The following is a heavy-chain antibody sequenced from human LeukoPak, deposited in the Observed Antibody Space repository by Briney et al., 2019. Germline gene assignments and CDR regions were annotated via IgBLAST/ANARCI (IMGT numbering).Heavy chain of an antibody. J-gene: IGHJ4*02. CDR1: GSSFTSSW. V-gene: IGHV5-51*01. CDR3: AINSDSLFDY. D-gene: IGHD2-21*01. CDR2: ISPCDSAT. Sequence: GESLKISCKGSGSSFTSSWSGGVRQMPGKGLEWRGIISPCDSATRYSPSFRGDATISADKSISTAYLQWSSLKASDTAMYYCAINSDSLFDYSGQGTLVTVSS.